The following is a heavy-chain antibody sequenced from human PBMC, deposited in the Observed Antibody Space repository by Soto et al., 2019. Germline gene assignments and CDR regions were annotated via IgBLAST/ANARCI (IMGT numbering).Heavy chain of an antibody. CDR2: IGGSGDGT. Sequence: EVPLLESGGGLVQPGGSLRLSCAASGFIFSSYAMSWVRQAPGKGLEWVSVIGGSGDGTYYADSVKGRFTISRDNIKSTLYLQMKSLAAEDTAVYYCALDPTGTTRGYLDYWGQGTLVTVSS. CDR1: GFIFSSYA. J-gene: IGHJ4*02. D-gene: IGHD1-1*01. CDR3: ALDPTGTTRGYLDY. V-gene: IGHV3-23*01.